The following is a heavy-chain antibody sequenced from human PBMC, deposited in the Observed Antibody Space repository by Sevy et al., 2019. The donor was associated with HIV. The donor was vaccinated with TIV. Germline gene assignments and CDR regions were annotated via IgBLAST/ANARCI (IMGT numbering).Heavy chain of an antibody. D-gene: IGHD5-18*01. J-gene: IGHJ6*02. Sequence: GGSLRLSCAASGFTFSSYAMSWVRQAPGKGLEWVSAIRGSGGSTYYADSVKGRFTISRDNSKNTLYLQMNSLRAEDTAVYYCAKATDTAMANYYYGMDVWGQGTTVTVSS. V-gene: IGHV3-23*01. CDR3: AKATDTAMANYYYGMDV. CDR2: IRGSGGST. CDR1: GFTFSSYA.